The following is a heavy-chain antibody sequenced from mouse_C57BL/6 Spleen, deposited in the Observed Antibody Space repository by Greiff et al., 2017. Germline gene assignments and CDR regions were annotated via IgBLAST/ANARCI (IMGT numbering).Heavy chain of an antibody. CDR1: GYTFTSYW. J-gene: IGHJ2*01. D-gene: IGHD4-1*01. V-gene: IGHV1-64*01. CDR3: AREGSGLGRDYFDY. CDR2: IHPNSGST. Sequence: QVQLQQPGAELVKPGASVKLSCKASGYTFTSYWMHWVKQRPGQGLEWIGMIHPNSGSTNYNEKFKSKATLTVDKSSSTAYMQLSSLTSEDSAVYYCAREGSGLGRDYFDYWGQGTTLTVSS.